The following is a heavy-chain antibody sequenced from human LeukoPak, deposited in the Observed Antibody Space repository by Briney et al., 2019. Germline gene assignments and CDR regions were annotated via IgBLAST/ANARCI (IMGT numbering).Heavy chain of an antibody. D-gene: IGHD3-3*01. Sequence: ASVKVSCKASGYTFTGYYMHWVRQAPGQGLKWMGWINPNSGGTNYAQKFQGRVTMTRDTSISTAYMELSRLRSDDTAVYYCARDFWSGYYAFDYWGQGTLVTVSS. J-gene: IGHJ4*02. CDR2: INPNSGGT. CDR3: ARDFWSGYYAFDY. V-gene: IGHV1-2*02. CDR1: GYTFTGYY.